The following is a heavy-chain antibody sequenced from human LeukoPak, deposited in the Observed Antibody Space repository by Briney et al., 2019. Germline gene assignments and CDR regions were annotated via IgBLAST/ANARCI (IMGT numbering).Heavy chain of an antibody. J-gene: IGHJ5*02. CDR1: AGSISSSSYY. CDR3: ARRRTVTSGWFDP. D-gene: IGHD4-11*01. V-gene: IGHV4-39*01. Sequence: PSETLSLTCTVSAGSISSSSYYWGWIRQPPGKGLEWIGSIYYSGSTYYNPSLKSRVTISVDTSKNQFSLKLSSVTAADTAVYYCARRRTVTSGWFDPWGQGTLVTVSS. CDR2: IYYSGST.